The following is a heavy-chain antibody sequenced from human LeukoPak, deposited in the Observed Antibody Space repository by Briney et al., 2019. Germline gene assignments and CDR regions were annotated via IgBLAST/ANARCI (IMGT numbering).Heavy chain of an antibody. D-gene: IGHD2-21*01. V-gene: IGHV4-39*07. J-gene: IGHJ4*02. CDR1: GGSISSSSYY. Sequence: PSETLSLTCTVCGGSISSSSYYWGWIRQPPGKGLEWIGSIYYSGSTYYNPSLKSRVTISVDTSKNQFSLKLSSVTAADTAVYYCARVGVSRYFDYWGQGTLVTVSS. CDR3: ARVGVSRYFDY. CDR2: IYYSGST.